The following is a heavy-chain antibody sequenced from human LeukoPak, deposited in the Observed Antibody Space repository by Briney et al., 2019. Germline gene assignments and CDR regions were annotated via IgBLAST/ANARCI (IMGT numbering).Heavy chain of an antibody. CDR3: ARDPDYGGNSGAYFDY. D-gene: IGHD4-23*01. Sequence: AASVKVSCKASGGTFSSYAISWVRQAPGQGLEWLGRIIPILGIANYAQKFQGRVTITADKSTSTAYMELSSLRSEDTAVYYCARDPDYGGNSGAYFDYWGQGTLVTVSS. CDR1: GGTFSSYA. V-gene: IGHV1-69*04. CDR2: IIPILGIA. J-gene: IGHJ4*02.